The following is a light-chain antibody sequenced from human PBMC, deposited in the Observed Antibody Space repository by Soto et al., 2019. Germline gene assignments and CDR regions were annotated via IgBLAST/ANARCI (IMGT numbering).Light chain of an antibody. Sequence: EIVKTQSPVTLSVSPGERATLSCRASQSVSSNLAWYQQKPGQAPRLLIYGASTRATGIPARFSGSGSGTEFTLTISSLQSEDFAVYYCQQYNNWPPENTFGQGTKLEIK. CDR2: GAS. V-gene: IGKV3-15*01. CDR1: QSVSSN. J-gene: IGKJ2*01. CDR3: QQYNNWPPENT.